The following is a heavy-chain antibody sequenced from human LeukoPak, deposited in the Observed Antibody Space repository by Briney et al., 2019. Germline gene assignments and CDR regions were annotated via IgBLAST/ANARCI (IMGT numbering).Heavy chain of an antibody. CDR2: IYPGDSDT. V-gene: IGHV5-51*01. D-gene: IGHD3-10*01. CDR3: ARLTSREIDDAFDI. CDR1: GYSFTSDW. Sequence: GESLKISCKGSGYSFTSDWIGWVRQMPGKGLEWMGIIYPGDSDTRYSPSFQGQVTISADKSISTAYLQWSSLKASDTAKYYCARLTSREIDDAFDIWGQGTMVTVSS. J-gene: IGHJ3*02.